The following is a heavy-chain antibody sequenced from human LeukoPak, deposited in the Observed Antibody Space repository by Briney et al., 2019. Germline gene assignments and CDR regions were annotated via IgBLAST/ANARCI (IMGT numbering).Heavy chain of an antibody. Sequence: SETLSLTCTVSGGSISSSSYYWGWIRQPPGKGLEWIGSIYYSGSTYYNPSLKSRVTISVDTSKNQFSLKLSSVTAADTAVYYCARLSSRSYWGQGSLVTVSS. CDR3: ARLSSRSY. V-gene: IGHV4-39*01. CDR1: GGSISSSSYY. J-gene: IGHJ4*02. CDR2: IYYSGST. D-gene: IGHD6-13*01.